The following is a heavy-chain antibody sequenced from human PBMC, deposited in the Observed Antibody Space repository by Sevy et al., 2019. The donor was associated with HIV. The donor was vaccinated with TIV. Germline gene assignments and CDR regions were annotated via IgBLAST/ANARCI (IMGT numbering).Heavy chain of an antibody. CDR3: ARGGYCSSTSCYYLAFDI. D-gene: IGHD2-2*01. J-gene: IGHJ3*02. CDR1: GGSISSYY. Sequence: SETLSLTCTVSGGSISSYYWSWIRQPPWKGLEWIGYIYYSGSTNYNPSLKSRVTISVDTSKNQFSLKLSSVTAADTAVYYCARGGYCSSTSCYYLAFDIWGQGTMVTVSS. CDR2: IYYSGST. V-gene: IGHV4-59*01.